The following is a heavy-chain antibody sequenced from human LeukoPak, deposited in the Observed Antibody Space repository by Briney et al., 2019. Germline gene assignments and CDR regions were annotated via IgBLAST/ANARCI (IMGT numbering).Heavy chain of an antibody. J-gene: IGHJ3*02. CDR1: GFTFSSYS. CDR3: ARDLDPISCWNFDAFDI. CDR2: ISSSSSYI. Sequence: GGSLRLSCAASGFTFSSYSMNWVRQAPGKGLEWVSSISSSSSYIYYADSVKGRFTISRDNAKNSLYLQMNSLRAEDTAVYYCARDLDPISCWNFDAFDIWGQGTMVTVSS. D-gene: IGHD6-19*01. V-gene: IGHV3-21*01.